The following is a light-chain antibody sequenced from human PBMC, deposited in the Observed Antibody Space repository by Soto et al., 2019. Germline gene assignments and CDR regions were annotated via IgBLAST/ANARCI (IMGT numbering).Light chain of an antibody. CDR2: DAS. CDR3: QQRSNWPIT. J-gene: IGKJ5*01. Sequence: EIVLTQSQATLSLSPGERATLCCRASQSVSSYLAWYQQKPGQAPRLLIYDASNRATGIPTRFSGSGSGTDFTLTISSLEPEDFAVYYCQQRSNWPITFGQGTRLEI. V-gene: IGKV3-11*01. CDR1: QSVSSY.